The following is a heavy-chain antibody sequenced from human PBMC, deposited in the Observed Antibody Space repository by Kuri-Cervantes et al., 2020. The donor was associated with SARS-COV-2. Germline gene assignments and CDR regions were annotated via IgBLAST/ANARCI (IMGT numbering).Heavy chain of an antibody. V-gene: IGHV4-39*01. CDR3: ARHRYSYGTPDWFDP. CDR1: GGSIGSSSYY. CDR2: IYYSGST. J-gene: IGHJ5*02. D-gene: IGHD5-18*01. Sequence: GSLRLSCTVSGGSIGSSSYYWGWIRQPPGKGLEWIGSIYYSGSTYHNPSLKSRVTISVDTSKNQFSLKLSSVTAADTAVYYCARHRYSYGTPDWFDPWGQGTLVTVSS.